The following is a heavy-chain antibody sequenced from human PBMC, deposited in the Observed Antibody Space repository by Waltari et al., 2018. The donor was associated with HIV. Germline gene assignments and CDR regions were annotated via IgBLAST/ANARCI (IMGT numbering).Heavy chain of an antibody. CDR3: VKDSGRAADVFDL. CDR2: IRGGGET. Sequence: QLLESGGGLVEPGGSLRLSCAASGFIFTDFAMDWVRQAPGKGVGWVSAIRGGGETFYADSVKGRFTISRDNSKNTLYLQMNRLRPDDAAVYYCVKDSGRAADVFDLWGQGTMVTVSS. D-gene: IGHD1-1*01. V-gene: IGHV3-23*01. J-gene: IGHJ3*01. CDR1: GFIFTDFA.